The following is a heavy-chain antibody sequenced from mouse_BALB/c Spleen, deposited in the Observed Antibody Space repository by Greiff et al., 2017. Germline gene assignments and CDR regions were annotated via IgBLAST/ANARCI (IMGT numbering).Heavy chain of an antibody. CDR2: INSNGGST. V-gene: IGHV5-6-3*01. CDR3: ARDDHYYGPYAMDY. Sequence: EVMLVESGGDLVKPGGSLKLSCAASGFTFSSYGMSWVRQTPDKRLELVATINSNGGSTYYPDSVKGRFTISRDNAKNTLYLQMSSLKSEDTAMYYCARDDHYYGPYAMDYWGQGTSVTVSS. J-gene: IGHJ4*01. CDR1: GFTFSSYG. D-gene: IGHD1-2*01.